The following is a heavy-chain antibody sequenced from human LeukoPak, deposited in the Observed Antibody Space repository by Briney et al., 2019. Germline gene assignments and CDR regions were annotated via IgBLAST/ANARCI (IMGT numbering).Heavy chain of an antibody. V-gene: IGHV3-7*01. CDR1: GFSFSSYW. CDR3: ARDLSDSTMILVGGAFDI. CDR2: IKQDGSEK. D-gene: IGHD3-22*01. J-gene: IGHJ3*02. Sequence: GGSLRLSCAASGFSFSSYWMSWVRQAPGKGLEWVANIKQDGSEKYYVDSVKGRFTISRDNAKNSLYLQMNSLRAEDTAVYYCARDLSDSTMILVGGAFDIWGQGTMVTVSS.